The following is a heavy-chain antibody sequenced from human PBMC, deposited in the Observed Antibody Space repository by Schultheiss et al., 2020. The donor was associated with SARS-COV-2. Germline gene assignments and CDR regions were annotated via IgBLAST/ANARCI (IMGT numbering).Heavy chain of an antibody. Sequence: GGSLRLSCAASGFTFSSYSMNWVRQAPGKGLEWVSSISSSSSYIYYADSVKGRFTISRDNAKNSLYLQMNSLRDEDTAVYYCARAITMIVVAPGYWGQGTLVTVSS. CDR2: ISSSSSYI. J-gene: IGHJ4*02. D-gene: IGHD3-22*01. V-gene: IGHV3-21*01. CDR3: ARAITMIVVAPGY. CDR1: GFTFSSYS.